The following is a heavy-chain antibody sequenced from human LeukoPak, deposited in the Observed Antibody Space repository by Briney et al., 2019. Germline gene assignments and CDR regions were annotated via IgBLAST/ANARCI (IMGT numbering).Heavy chain of an antibody. J-gene: IGHJ4*02. D-gene: IGHD3-10*01. CDR2: ISWNSGSI. V-gene: IGHV3-9*01. CDR1: GFTFDDYA. Sequence: TGRSLRLSCAASGFTFDDYAMPWVRQAPGKGLEWVSGISWNSGSIGYADSVKGRFTISRDNAKNSLYLQMNSLRAEDTALYYCAKDFQYYYGSGSSSLDYWGQGTLVTVSS. CDR3: AKDFQYYYGSGSSSLDY.